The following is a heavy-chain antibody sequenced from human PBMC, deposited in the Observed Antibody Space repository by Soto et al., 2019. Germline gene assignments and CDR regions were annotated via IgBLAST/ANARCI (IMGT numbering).Heavy chain of an antibody. J-gene: IGHJ5*02. Sequence: GASVKVSCKAVGTTYGISWVRQAPGQGLEWMGWISLHNGSTSYAQKFQGRVTMTRDTSTSTVYMELSSLRSEDTAVYYCAREGTVTRYNWFDPWGQGTLVTVSS. D-gene: IGHD4-17*01. CDR2: ISLHNGST. V-gene: IGHV1-18*04. CDR3: AREGTVTRYNWFDP. CDR1: GTTYG.